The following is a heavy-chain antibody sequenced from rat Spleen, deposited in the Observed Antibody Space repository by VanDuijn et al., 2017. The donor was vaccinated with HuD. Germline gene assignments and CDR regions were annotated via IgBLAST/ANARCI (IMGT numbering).Heavy chain of an antibody. CDR2: INYDGRST. CDR1: GFTYSNYV. CDR3: ARHGRGKTTYYYVMDV. Sequence: EVQLVESGGGLVQPGRSLKLSCAASGFTYSNYVMAWVRQVPTKGLDWVATINYDGRSTFYRDSVRARFTISRDNAKSILYLQVDSLKAEDTATYYCARHGRGKTTYYYVMDVWGQGTSVTVSS. J-gene: IGHJ4*01. V-gene: IGHV5-29*01. D-gene: IGHD4-5*01.